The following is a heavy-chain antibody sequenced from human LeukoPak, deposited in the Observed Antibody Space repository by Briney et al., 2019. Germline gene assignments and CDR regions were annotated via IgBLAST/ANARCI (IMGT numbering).Heavy chain of an antibody. V-gene: IGHV3-23*01. D-gene: IGHD4-23*01. CDR2: ISGSGGST. CDR1: GFTFSSYA. Sequence: PGGSLRLSCAASGFTFSSYAMSWVRQAPGKGLEWVSAISGSGGSTYYADSVKGRFTISRDNSKNTLYLQMNSLRAEDTAVYYCARLLQGTVVTPLWFDPWGQGTLVTVSS. CDR3: ARLLQGTVVTPLWFDP. J-gene: IGHJ5*02.